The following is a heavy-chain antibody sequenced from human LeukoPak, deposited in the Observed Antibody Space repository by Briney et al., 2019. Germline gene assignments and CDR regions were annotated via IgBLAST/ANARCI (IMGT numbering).Heavy chain of an antibody. Sequence: KPSETLSLTCAVSGYSISSGYYWGWIRQAPGKGLEWIGSIYHSGSTYYNPSLKSRVTISVDTSKNQFFLKLSSVTAADTAVYYCARRRYDYVWGSYRPFDYWGQGTLVTVSS. CDR1: GYSISSGYY. D-gene: IGHD3-16*02. CDR2: IYHSGST. V-gene: IGHV4-38-2*01. CDR3: ARRRYDYVWGSYRPFDY. J-gene: IGHJ4*02.